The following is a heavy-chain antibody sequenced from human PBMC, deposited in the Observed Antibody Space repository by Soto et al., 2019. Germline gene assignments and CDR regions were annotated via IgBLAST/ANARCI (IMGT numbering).Heavy chain of an antibody. V-gene: IGHV3-23*01. J-gene: IGHJ6*02. CDR1: GFTFSSYA. D-gene: IGHD3-10*01. CDR3: ASSPISMVRGTLGYYYGMDV. Sequence: GGSLRLSCAASGFTFSSYAMSWVRQAPGKGLEWVSAISGSGGSTYYADSVKGRFTISRDNSKNTLYLQMNSLRAEDTAVYYCASSPISMVRGTLGYYYGMDVWGQGTTVTVSS. CDR2: ISGSGGST.